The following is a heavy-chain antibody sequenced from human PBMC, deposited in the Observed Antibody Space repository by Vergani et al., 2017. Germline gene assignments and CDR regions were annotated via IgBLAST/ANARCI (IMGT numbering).Heavy chain of an antibody. J-gene: IGHJ4*02. D-gene: IGHD3-10*01. CDR2: IYHSGST. Sequence: QVQLQESGPGLVKPSETLSLTCAVSGYSISSGYYWGWLRQPPGKGLEWIGSIYHSGSTYYNPSLKSRVTISVDTSKNQFSLKLSSVTAADTAVYYCSRLTSTMVRGVRHPFDYWAREPWSPSPQ. CDR3: SRLTSTMVRGVRHPFDY. CDR1: GYSISSGYY. V-gene: IGHV4-38-2*01.